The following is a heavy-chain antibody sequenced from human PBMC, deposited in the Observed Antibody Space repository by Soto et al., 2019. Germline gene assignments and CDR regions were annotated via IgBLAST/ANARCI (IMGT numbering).Heavy chain of an antibody. D-gene: IGHD2-2*01. CDR1: GGTFSSYA. CDR2: IIPIFGTA. V-gene: IGHV1-69*13. Sequence: ASVKVSCKASGGTFSSYAISWVRQAPGQGLEWMGGIIPIFGTANYAQKFQGRVTITADESTSTAYMELSSLRSEDTAVYYCARDLGVVPDAVPAHSDYWGQGTLVTVS. CDR3: ARDLGVVPDAVPAHSDY. J-gene: IGHJ4*02.